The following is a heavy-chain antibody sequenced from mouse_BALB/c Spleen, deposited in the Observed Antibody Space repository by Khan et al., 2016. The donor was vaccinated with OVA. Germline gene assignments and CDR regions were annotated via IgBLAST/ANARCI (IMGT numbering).Heavy chain of an antibody. Sequence: EVQLLETGGGLVQPGGSRGLSCEGSGFTFSGFWMSWVRQTPGKTLEWIGDINSDGSAINYAPSIKDRFTIFRDNDKSTLYLQMSNVRSEDIATYFCMRYGSYWYFDVWGAGTTVTVSS. CDR2: INSDGSAI. CDR3: MRYGSYWYFDV. J-gene: IGHJ1*01. D-gene: IGHD1-1*02. CDR1: GFTFSGFW. V-gene: IGHV11-2*02.